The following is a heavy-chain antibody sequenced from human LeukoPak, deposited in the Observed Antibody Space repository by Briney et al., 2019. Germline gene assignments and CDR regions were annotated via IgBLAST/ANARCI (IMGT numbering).Heavy chain of an antibody. Sequence: PGGSLRLSCAASGFTFSSYSMNWVRQAPGTGLESVSSISSSSSYIYYADSVKGRFTISRDNAKNSLYLQMNSLRAEDTAVYYCARDPGYCSSTSCYRWLVDYWGQGTLVTVSS. J-gene: IGHJ4*02. V-gene: IGHV3-21*01. CDR2: ISSSSSYI. CDR1: GFTFSSYS. CDR3: ARDPGYCSSTSCYRWLVDY. D-gene: IGHD2-2*02.